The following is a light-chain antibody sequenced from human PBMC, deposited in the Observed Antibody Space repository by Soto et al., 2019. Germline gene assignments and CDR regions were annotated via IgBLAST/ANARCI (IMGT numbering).Light chain of an antibody. Sequence: QLTQSPSSLSASVGDRVTITCRASQGISSYLAWYQQKPGKVPKLLISAASTLESGVPLRFSGGGFGTDFPLTIGTLQPEVFALYSCKQLYRYPLFFGGGTKV. CDR2: AAS. V-gene: IGKV1-9*01. J-gene: IGKJ4*01. CDR3: KQLYRYPLF. CDR1: QGISSY.